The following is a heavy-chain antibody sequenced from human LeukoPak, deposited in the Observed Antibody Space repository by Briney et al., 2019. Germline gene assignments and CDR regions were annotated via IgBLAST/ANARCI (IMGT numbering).Heavy chain of an antibody. CDR1: GFTFRSYG. D-gene: IGHD1-26*01. CDR2: ISSSGAYI. J-gene: IGHJ3*02. CDR3: ARLLYSDAFDM. Sequence: PGGSLRLSCAASGFTFRSYGLNWVRQAPGKGLEWVSSISSSGAYIYYADSVRGRFTISRDNAKNSLYLQMNSLRAADTAVYYCARLLYSDAFDMWGQGTLVTVSS. V-gene: IGHV3-21*01.